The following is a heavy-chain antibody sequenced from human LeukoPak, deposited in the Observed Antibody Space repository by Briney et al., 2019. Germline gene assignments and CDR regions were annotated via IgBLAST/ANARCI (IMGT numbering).Heavy chain of an antibody. CDR1: GYTFTSCG. Sequence: GASVKVSCKASGYTFTSCGISWVRQAPGQGLEWMGWISAYNGNTNYAQKLQGRVTMTTDTSTSTAYMELRSLRSDDTAVYYCARSLKIRRSGSPDYWGQGTLVTVSS. J-gene: IGHJ4*02. CDR2: ISAYNGNT. CDR3: ARSLKIRRSGSPDY. D-gene: IGHD3-10*01. V-gene: IGHV1-18*01.